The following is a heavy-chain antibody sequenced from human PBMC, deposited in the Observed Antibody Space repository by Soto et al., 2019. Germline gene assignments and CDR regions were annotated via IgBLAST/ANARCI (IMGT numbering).Heavy chain of an antibody. CDR1: VFTFSSYA. CDR3: ARGNYDFWSGTFDP. J-gene: IGHJ5*02. V-gene: IGHV3-64*02. Sequence: PWGALRLSCAASVFTFSSYAMHWVRQAPGKGLEYVSAISSNGVSTYYADSVKGRFTISRDNSKNTLYLQMGSLRAEDMAVYYCARGNYDFWSGTFDPWGQGTLVTVSS. CDR2: ISSNGVST. D-gene: IGHD3-3*01.